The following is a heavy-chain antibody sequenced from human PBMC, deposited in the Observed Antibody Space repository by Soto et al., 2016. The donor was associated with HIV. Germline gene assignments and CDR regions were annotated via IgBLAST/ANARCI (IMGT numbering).Heavy chain of an antibody. J-gene: IGHJ4*01. D-gene: IGHD3-3*01. CDR1: GFTFNVYD. V-gene: IGHV3-30*02. CDR3: AKTTNDHYDFPIEYFDS. CDR2: IRYDETNK. Sequence: QVQLVESGGGVVQPGRSLRLSCAVSGFTFNVYDMHWVRQALGKGLEWVALIRYDETNKDYADSVKGRFTISRDNSKNTLFLQMNNLRADDSAIYYCAKTTNDHYDFPIEYFDSWGHGTLVTVSS.